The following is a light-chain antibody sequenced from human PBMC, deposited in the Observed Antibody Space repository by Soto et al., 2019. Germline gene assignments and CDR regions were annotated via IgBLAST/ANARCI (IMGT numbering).Light chain of an antibody. V-gene: IGKV3-15*01. CDR2: GAS. CDR1: QSLSN. Sequence: VLTQSSATLSVSPGERAILSCRASQSLSNLAWYQQKPGQAPRLLIYGASTRATGIPARFSGSGSGTEFILTISSLQPPDFAVYFCQQYNNWPPITFGQGTRLEIK. CDR3: QQYNNWPPIT. J-gene: IGKJ5*01.